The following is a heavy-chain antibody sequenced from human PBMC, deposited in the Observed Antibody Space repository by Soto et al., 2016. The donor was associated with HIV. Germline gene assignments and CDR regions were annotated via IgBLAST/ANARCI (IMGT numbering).Heavy chain of an antibody. CDR1: EFIVSSNY. CDR2: IYSGGDT. D-gene: IGHD4-17*01. CDR3: VRDLLRXRGAFDI. V-gene: IGHV3-66*01. Sequence: EVQLVESGGGLVQPGGSLRLSCAASEFIVSSNYMNWVRQAPGQGLEWVSIIYSGGDTNYADSVKGRFTISRDNSKNTLYLQMNSLRTEDTAVYYCVRDLLRXRGAFDIWGQGTLVTVSS. J-gene: IGHJ3*02.